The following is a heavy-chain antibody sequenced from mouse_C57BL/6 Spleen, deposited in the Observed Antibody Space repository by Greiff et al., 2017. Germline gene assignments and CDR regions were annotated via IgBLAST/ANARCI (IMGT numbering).Heavy chain of an antibody. J-gene: IGHJ1*03. CDR1: GYTFTSYW. V-gene: IGHV1-55*01. CDR2: IYPGSGST. D-gene: IGHD1-1*01. CDR3: ARTGYGSKGYFDV. Sequence: VQLQQPGAELVKPGASVQMSCKASGYTFTSYWITWVKQRPGQGLEWIGDIYPGSGSTNYNEKFKSKATLTVDTSSSTAYMQLSSLTSEDSAVYYCARTGYGSKGYFDVWGTGTTVTVSS.